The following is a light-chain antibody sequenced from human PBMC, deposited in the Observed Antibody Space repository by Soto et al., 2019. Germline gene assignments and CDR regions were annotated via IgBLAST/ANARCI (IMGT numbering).Light chain of an antibody. CDR2: GAS. Sequence: EMVLTQSPTTLSVSPGERVTLSCWASQSVGSDLAWYQQHPGQAPRLLIYGASNRATGIPTTFSGSGSGTEFTLTISSLQSEDFAVYYCLHYSNWPLWTFGQGTKVE. J-gene: IGKJ1*01. V-gene: IGKV3-15*01. CDR3: LHYSNWPLWT. CDR1: QSVGSD.